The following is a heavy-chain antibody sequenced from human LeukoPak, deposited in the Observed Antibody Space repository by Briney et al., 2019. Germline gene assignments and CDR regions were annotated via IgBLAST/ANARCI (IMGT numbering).Heavy chain of an antibody. D-gene: IGHD3-22*01. CDR3: ASACYYDSSGYYY. CDR2: INHSGST. CDR1: GGSFSGYY. J-gene: IGHJ4*02. V-gene: IGHV4-34*01. Sequence: SETLSLTCAVYGGSFSGYYWSWIRQPPGKGLEWIGEINHSGSTNYNPSLKSRVTISVDTSKNQFSLKLSSVTAADTAVYYCASACYYDSSGYYYWGQGTLVTVSS.